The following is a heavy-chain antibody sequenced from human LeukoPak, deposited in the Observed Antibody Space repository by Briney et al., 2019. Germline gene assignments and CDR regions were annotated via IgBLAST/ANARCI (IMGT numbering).Heavy chain of an antibody. Sequence: GGSLRLSCGASGFTFSSSAMSWVRQAPGKGLEWVSAISNNGGYTYYADSVQGRFTISRDNSKSTLCLQMNRLRAEDTAVYYCAKQLGYCSDGSCYFPYWGQGTLVTVSS. D-gene: IGHD2-15*01. V-gene: IGHV3-23*01. CDR3: AKQLGYCSDGSCYFPY. CDR1: GFTFSSSA. CDR2: ISNNGGYT. J-gene: IGHJ4*02.